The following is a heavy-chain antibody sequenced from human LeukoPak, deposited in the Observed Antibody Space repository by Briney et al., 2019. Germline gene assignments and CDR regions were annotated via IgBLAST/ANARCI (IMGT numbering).Heavy chain of an antibody. D-gene: IGHD2-15*01. CDR1: GFTFSSYW. CDR2: IKQDGSEK. V-gene: IGHV3-7*01. CDR3: ARDYLLGYCSGGSCYPGWFDP. Sequence: GGSLRLSCAASGFTFSSYWMSWVRQAPGKGLEWEANIKQDGSEKYYVDSVKGRFTISRDNAKNSLYLQMNSLRAEDTAVYYCARDYLLGYCSGGSCYPGWFDPWGQGTLVTVSS. J-gene: IGHJ5*02.